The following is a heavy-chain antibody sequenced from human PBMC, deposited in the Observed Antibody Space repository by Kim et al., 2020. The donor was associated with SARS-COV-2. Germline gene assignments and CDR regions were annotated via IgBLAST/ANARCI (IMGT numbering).Heavy chain of an antibody. Sequence: SETLSLTCTVSGGSISSYYWSWIRQPPGKGLEWIGYIYYSGSTNYNPSLKSRVTISVDTSKNQFSLKLSSVTAADTAVYYCARGDNWNYGFDYWGQGTLVTVSS. CDR3: ARGDNWNYGFDY. CDR2: IYYSGST. D-gene: IGHD1-7*01. CDR1: GGSISSYY. V-gene: IGHV4-59*01. J-gene: IGHJ4*02.